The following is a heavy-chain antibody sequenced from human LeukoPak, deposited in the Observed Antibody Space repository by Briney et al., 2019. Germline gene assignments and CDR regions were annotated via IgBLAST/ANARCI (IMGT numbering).Heavy chain of an antibody. J-gene: IGHJ3*02. V-gene: IGHV3-23*01. CDR2: IIGSGGST. CDR1: GLTFSSYA. Sequence: GGSLRLSWAASGLTFSSYAMSWGRQAPGKGLGLDSAIIGSGGSTYYADSVKGRFTISRDNSKNTLYLQMNSLRAEDTAVYYCAKGDYYDSSGYYWGTFDIWGQGTMVTVSS. D-gene: IGHD3-22*01. CDR3: AKGDYYDSSGYYWGTFDI.